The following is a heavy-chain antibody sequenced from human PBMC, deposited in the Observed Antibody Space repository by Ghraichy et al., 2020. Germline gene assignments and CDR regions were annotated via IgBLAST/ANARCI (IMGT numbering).Heavy chain of an antibody. CDR1: GFTFSSYG. D-gene: IGHD2/OR15-2a*01. Sequence: GGSLRLSCAASGFTFSSYGMHWVRQAPGKGLEWVAVISYDGSNKYYADSVKGRFTISRDNSKNTLYLQMNSLRAEDTAVYYCANGLIYETIYYFDYWGQGTLVTVSS. CDR2: ISYDGSNK. CDR3: ANGLIYETIYYFDY. V-gene: IGHV3-30*18. J-gene: IGHJ4*02.